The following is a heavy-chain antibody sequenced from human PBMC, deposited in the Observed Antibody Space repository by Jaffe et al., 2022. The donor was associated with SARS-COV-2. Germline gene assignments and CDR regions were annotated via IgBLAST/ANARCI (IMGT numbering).Heavy chain of an antibody. J-gene: IGHJ5*02. Sequence: EVQLVESGGGLVKPGGSLRLSCAASGFTFSSYSMNWVRQAPGKGLEWVSSISSSSSYIYYADSVKGRFTISRDNAKNSLYLQMNSLRAEDTAVYYCARDAYESYCSSTSCPGKNWFDPWGQGTLVTVSS. D-gene: IGHD2-2*01. V-gene: IGHV3-21*01. CDR2: ISSSSSYI. CDR1: GFTFSSYS. CDR3: ARDAYESYCSSTSCPGKNWFDP.